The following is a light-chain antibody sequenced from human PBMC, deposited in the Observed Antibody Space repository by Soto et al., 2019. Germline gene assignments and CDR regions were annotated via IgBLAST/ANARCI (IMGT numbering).Light chain of an antibody. Sequence: QSVLAQPASVSGAPGQSIPISCTGTSSDIGVYHYVSWFQQHPGKAPKLIIYEVSYRPSGISNRFSGSQSGNTASLTISGLQAEDEADYYCSSYTSSATLIFGGGTKVTVL. CDR3: SSYTSSATLI. CDR1: SSDIGVYHY. V-gene: IGLV2-14*01. J-gene: IGLJ2*01. CDR2: EVS.